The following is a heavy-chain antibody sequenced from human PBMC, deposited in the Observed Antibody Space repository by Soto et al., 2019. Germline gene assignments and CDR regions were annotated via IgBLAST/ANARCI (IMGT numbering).Heavy chain of an antibody. CDR1: GFTFSAYA. Sequence: EVQVLESGGGLVQPGGSLRRFCAASGFTFSAYAMGWVRQAPGKGLEWVSTIHGGGGATHYADSVKGRFTISRDDSKNTLYAQMNSLRAEDTAVYYCAKFEGHPLEYWYLDFWGRGTLVTVSS. CDR2: IHGGGGAT. V-gene: IGHV3-23*01. J-gene: IGHJ2*01. CDR3: AKFEGHPLEYWYLDF. D-gene: IGHD1-1*01.